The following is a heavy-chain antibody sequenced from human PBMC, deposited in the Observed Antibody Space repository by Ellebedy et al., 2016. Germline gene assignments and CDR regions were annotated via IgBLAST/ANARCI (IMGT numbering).Heavy chain of an antibody. Sequence: GESLKISXAASGFTFSSYGMHWVRQAPGKGLEWVAVIWYDGSNKYYADSVKGRFTISRDNSKNTLYLQMNSLRAEDTTVYYCARDYTNFSSWPIPFDYWGQGTLVTVSS. D-gene: IGHD6-13*01. CDR2: IWYDGSNK. CDR1: GFTFSSYG. V-gene: IGHV3-33*01. CDR3: ARDYTNFSSWPIPFDY. J-gene: IGHJ4*02.